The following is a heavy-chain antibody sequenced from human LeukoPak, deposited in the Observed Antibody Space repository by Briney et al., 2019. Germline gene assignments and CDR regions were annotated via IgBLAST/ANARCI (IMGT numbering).Heavy chain of an antibody. CDR2: IIPIFGTA. D-gene: IGHD2-21*01. CDR3: ARGFRGGAHDY. J-gene: IGHJ4*02. V-gene: IGHV1-69*06. Sequence: ASVKVSCKASGGTFSSYAISWVRQAPGQGLEWMGGIIPIFGTANYAQKFQGRVTITADKSTSTAYMELSSLRSEDTAVYYCARGFRGGAHDYWGQGTLVTVSS. CDR1: GGTFSSYA.